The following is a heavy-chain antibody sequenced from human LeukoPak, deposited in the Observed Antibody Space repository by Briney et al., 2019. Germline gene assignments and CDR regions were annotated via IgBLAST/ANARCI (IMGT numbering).Heavy chain of an antibody. CDR1: GYTFTSYY. CDR2: INPSGGST. J-gene: IGHJ4*02. CDR3: ARSVATANFDY. D-gene: IGHD5-18*01. Sequence: ASVKVSCKASGYTFTSYYMHWVRQAPGQGLEWTGIINPSGGSTSYAQKFQGRVTMTRDTSTSTVYMELSSLRSEDTAVYYCARSVATANFDYWGQGTLVTVSS. V-gene: IGHV1-46*01.